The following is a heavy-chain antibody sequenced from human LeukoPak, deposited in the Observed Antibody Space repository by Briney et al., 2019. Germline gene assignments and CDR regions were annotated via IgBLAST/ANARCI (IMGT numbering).Heavy chain of an antibody. CDR1: GYTFTGYY. Sequence: ASVKVSCKASGYTFTGYYMHWVRQAPGQGLEWMGWINPNSDGTNYAQKFQGRVTMTRDTSISTAYMELRRLRSDDTAVYYCARGSFGELINWFDPWGQGTLVTVSS. CDR2: INPNSDGT. D-gene: IGHD3-10*01. V-gene: IGHV1-2*02. CDR3: ARGSFGELINWFDP. J-gene: IGHJ5*02.